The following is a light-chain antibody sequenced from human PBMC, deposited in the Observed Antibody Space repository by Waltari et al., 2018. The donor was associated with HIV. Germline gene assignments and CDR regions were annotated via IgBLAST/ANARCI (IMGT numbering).Light chain of an antibody. CDR2: GAS. CDR3: QQYNSWPLT. J-gene: IGKJ3*01. CDR1: QNVSTN. Sequence: ETVITQSPGALSVSQGERVTLSCRASQNVSTNLAWYQQKPGQPPRLLIYGASARATDGPARFSGSGSGTEFNLSIAALRSEDLAVYFCQQYNSWPLTFGPGSKVNIK. V-gene: IGKV3-15*01.